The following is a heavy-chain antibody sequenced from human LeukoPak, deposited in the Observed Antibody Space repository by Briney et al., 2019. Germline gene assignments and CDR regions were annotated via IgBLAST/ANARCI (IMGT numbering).Heavy chain of an antibody. J-gene: IGHJ5*02. CDR3: VTGGGTSWFDP. CDR1: GGSFSGYY. V-gene: IGHV4-34*01. CDR2: INHSGST. D-gene: IGHD1-1*01. Sequence: PSETLSLTCAVYGGSFSGYYWSWIRQPPGKGLEWIGEINHSGSTNYNPSLKSRVTISVDTSKNQFSLKLSSVTAADTAVYYCVTGGGTSWFDPWGQGTLVTVS.